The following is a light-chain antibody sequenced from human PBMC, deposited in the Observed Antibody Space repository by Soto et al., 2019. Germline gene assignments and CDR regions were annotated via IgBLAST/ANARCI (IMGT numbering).Light chain of an antibody. CDR2: EDS. Sequence: SYELTQPPSVSVSPGQTASITCSGDKLGNKYTSWYQQKSGQSPVLVIYEDSKRPSGIPERFSGSNSGNTATLTISETQAMDEADYYCQAWDGSTGVFGGGTKLTVL. J-gene: IGLJ2*01. CDR3: QAWDGSTGV. V-gene: IGLV3-1*01. CDR1: KLGNKY.